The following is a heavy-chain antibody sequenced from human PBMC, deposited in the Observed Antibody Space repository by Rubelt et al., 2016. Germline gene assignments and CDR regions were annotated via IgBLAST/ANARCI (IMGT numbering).Heavy chain of an antibody. Sequence: YYSGSTYYNPSLKSRVTISVDTSKNQFSLKLSSVTAADTAVYYCARARGQQLGWFDPWGQGTLVTVSS. CDR3: ARARGQQLGWFDP. V-gene: IGHV4-39*07. J-gene: IGHJ5*02. D-gene: IGHD6-13*01. CDR2: YYSGST.